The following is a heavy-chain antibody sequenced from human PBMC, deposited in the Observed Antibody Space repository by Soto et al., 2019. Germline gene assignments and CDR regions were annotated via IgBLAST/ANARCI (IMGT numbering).Heavy chain of an antibody. CDR2: INPSGGST. V-gene: IGHV1-46*01. Sequence: QVHLVQSGAEVKKPGASVKVSCKASGYTFTSYYMHWVRQAPGQGLEWMGIINPSGGSTSYAKKFEGRGTMTRDSSTSTVDMELSSLRSEETAVYYCARQYCSGGSCYTLDSWGQGTLVPVSS. CDR1: GYTFTSYY. J-gene: IGHJ5*01. D-gene: IGHD2-15*01. CDR3: ARQYCSGGSCYTLDS.